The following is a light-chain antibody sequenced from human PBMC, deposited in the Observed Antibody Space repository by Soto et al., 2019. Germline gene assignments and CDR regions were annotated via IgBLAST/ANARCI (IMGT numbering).Light chain of an antibody. J-gene: IGKJ5*01. Sequence: EIVLTQSPGTLSLSPGERVALSCRTSQTVTFSYLAWYQQKPGQAPRLLIFGASIRATGIPDRFSGSESGTYFTRSISKLEPEDFAVYYCQQYVSSLRITCGQGTRREI. CDR2: GAS. CDR1: QTVTFSY. CDR3: QQYVSSLRIT. V-gene: IGKV3-20*01.